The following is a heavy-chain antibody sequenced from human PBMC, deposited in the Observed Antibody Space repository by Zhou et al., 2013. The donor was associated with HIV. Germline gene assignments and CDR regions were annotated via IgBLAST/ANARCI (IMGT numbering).Heavy chain of an antibody. J-gene: IGHJ6*02. D-gene: IGHD2-15*01. Sequence: QVQLVQSGAEVKKPGASVSVSCKAFGYTFSNYYMHWVRQAPGQGLEWMGWISGYNGNTNYAQKLQGRVTMTTDTSTSTAYMELRSLRSDDTAVYYCARDPGVVAATPFYYYGMDVWGQGTTVTVSS. CDR2: ISGYNGNT. CDR1: GYTFSNYY. CDR3: ARDPGVVAATPFYYYGMDV. V-gene: IGHV1-18*04.